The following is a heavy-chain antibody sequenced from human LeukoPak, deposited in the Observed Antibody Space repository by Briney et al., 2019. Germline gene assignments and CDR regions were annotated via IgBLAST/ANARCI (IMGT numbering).Heavy chain of an antibody. CDR3: ARDLGDIVDC. V-gene: IGHV4-59*01. CDR2: IYYSGST. J-gene: IGHJ4*02. D-gene: IGHD2-15*01. Sequence: SETLSLTCTVSGDSISSYYWSWIRQPPGKGLEWIGYIYYSGSTKYNPSLKSRVTISVDTSKNQFSLKLSSVTAADTAVYYCARDLGDIVDCWGQGTLVTVSS. CDR1: GDSISSYY.